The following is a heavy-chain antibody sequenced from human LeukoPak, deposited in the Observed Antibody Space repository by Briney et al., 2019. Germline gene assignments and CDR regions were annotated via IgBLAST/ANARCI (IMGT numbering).Heavy chain of an antibody. CDR3: ARHRITPQGGSWYEDY. CDR2: IYYSGST. J-gene: IGHJ4*02. V-gene: IGHV4-59*08. CDR1: GGSISSYY. Sequence: PSETLSLTCTVSGGSISSYYWTWIRQPPGKGLEWIGYIYYSGSTNYNPSLKSRVTISVDTSKNQFSLKLSSVTAADTAEYYCARHRITPQGGSWYEDYWGQGTLVTVSS. D-gene: IGHD6-13*01.